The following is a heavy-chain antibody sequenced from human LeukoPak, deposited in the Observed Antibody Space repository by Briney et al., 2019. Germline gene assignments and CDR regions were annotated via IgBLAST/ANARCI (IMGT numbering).Heavy chain of an antibody. J-gene: IGHJ6*02. V-gene: IGHV4-34*01. CDR1: GGSFNDYY. Sequence: SETLSLTCDVSGGSFNDYYWSWIRQDPGKGLEWIGEIRHSGSTNYNPSLKGRVTVSVDTSKNQFSLRLTSVTAADTAVYYCARRGSWTYYYAMDVWGQGTTVTVSS. CDR3: ARRGSWTYYYAMDV. CDR2: IRHSGST. D-gene: IGHD6-13*01.